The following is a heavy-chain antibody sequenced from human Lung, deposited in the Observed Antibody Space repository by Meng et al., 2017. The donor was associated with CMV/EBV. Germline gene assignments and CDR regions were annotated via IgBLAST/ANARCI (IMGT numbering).Heavy chain of an antibody. V-gene: IGHV3-66*02. J-gene: IGHJ6*02. CDR3: ARLSDPEWLPFAMDV. Sequence: GGSXRLXXAVSGFIVSDNYISWVRQAPGKGLECISVIYNEGRTFYVDSVKGRFTISRDNSKNTVYLQMSSLRADDTAVYFCARLSDPEWLPFAMDVWGQGXTVTVSS. CDR1: GFIVSDNY. CDR2: IYNEGRT. D-gene: IGHD3-3*01.